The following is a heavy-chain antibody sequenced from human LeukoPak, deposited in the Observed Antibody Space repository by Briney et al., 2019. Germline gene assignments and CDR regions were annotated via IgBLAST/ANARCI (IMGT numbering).Heavy chain of an antibody. V-gene: IGHV3-48*02. Sequence: GGSLRLSCAASGFTFSSYSMNWVRQAPGKGLEWVSYISSSSKTIYYADSVKGRFTISRDNAKNPLYLHMNSLRDEDTAVYYCARDPGFFDYWGQGTLVTVSS. CDR1: GFTFSSYS. CDR3: ARDPGFFDY. D-gene: IGHD7-27*01. J-gene: IGHJ4*02. CDR2: ISSSSKTI.